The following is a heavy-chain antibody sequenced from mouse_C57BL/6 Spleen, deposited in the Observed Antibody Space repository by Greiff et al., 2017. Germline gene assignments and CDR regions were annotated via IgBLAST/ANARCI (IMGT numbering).Heavy chain of an antibody. CDR3: ASWFAY. Sequence: VQLQESGPELVKPGASVKISCKASGYAFSSSWMNWVKQRPGKGLEWIGRIYPGDGDTNYNGKFKGKATLTADKSSSTAYMQLSSLTSEDSAVYFWASWFAYWGQGTLVTVSA. CDR2: IYPGDGDT. CDR1: GYAFSSSW. V-gene: IGHV1-82*01. J-gene: IGHJ3*01.